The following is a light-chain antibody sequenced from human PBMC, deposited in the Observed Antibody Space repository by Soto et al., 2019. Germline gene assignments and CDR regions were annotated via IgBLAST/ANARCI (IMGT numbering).Light chain of an antibody. J-gene: IGKJ1*01. V-gene: IGKV1-39*01. Sequence: DIQMTQSPSSLSASVGDRVTISCRASQTISTFLNWYQQKPGTAPGLLIYRASSVNSGVPPRFSGSGSGRDFTLTISSLRPEDIATYFCQQSYSSPPWTFGQGTKVDIK. CDR3: QQSYSSPPWT. CDR1: QTISTF. CDR2: RAS.